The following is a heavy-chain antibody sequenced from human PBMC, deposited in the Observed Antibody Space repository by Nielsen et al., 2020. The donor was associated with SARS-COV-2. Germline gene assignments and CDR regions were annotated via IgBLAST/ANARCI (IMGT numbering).Heavy chain of an antibody. CDR3: AREGGGYSSSWPFHYYYYGMDV. CDR2: IYYSGST. V-gene: IGHV4-30-4*01. CDR1: GGSISSGDYY. D-gene: IGHD6-13*01. Sequence: SETLSLTCTVSGGSISSGDYYWSWIRQPPGKGLEWIGYIYYSGSTYYNPSLKSRVTISVDTSKNQSSPKLSSVTAADTAVYYCAREGGGYSSSWPFHYYYYGMDVWGQGTTVTVSS. J-gene: IGHJ6*02.